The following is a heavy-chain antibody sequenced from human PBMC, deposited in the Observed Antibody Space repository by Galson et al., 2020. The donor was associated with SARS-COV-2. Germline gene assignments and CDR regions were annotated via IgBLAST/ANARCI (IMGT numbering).Heavy chain of an antibody. CDR3: ARGLDGTGRFNGWDY. D-gene: IGHD2-8*02. CDR2: ISAYNDNT. CDR1: GYTFTNYG. V-gene: IGHV1-18*01. J-gene: IGHJ4*02. Sequence: ASVKVSCKASGYTFTNYGISWVRQAPGQGLEWVGWISAYNDNTNYAQKLQGRVTMTTDTSTSTAYMELRSLRSDDTAVYYCARGLDGTGRFNGWDYWGQGTLVTVSS.